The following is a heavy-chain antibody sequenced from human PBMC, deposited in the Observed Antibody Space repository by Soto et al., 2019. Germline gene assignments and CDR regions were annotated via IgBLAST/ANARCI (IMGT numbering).Heavy chain of an antibody. Sequence: SETLSLTCAVYGGSFSGYYWSWIRQPPGKGPEWIGEVNHSGSTNYNPSLKSRVTISVDTSKNQFSLKLSSVTAADTAVYYCARGWSGLVIIRFDPWGQGTLVTVSS. J-gene: IGHJ5*02. CDR3: ARGWSGLVIIRFDP. CDR1: GGSFSGYY. V-gene: IGHV4-34*01. CDR2: VNHSGST. D-gene: IGHD3-9*01.